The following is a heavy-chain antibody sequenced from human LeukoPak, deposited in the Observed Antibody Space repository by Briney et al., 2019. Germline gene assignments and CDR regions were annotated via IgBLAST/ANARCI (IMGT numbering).Heavy chain of an antibody. J-gene: IGHJ4*02. CDR2: IRNKANSYAT. CDR1: GFTFSGSA. D-gene: IGHD1-14*01. Sequence: GGSLRLSCAASGFTFSGSAMHWVPQASGKGLEWVGRIRNKANSYATAYSASVKGRFTISRDDSKNTAYLQMNSLKTEDTAVYYCARSSMTTPFDYWGQATLVTVSS. V-gene: IGHV3-73*01. CDR3: ARSSMTTPFDY.